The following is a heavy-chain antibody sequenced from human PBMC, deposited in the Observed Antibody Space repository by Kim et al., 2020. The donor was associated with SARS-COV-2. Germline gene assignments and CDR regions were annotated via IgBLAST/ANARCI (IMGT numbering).Heavy chain of an antibody. CDR2: IYYSGST. Sequence: SETLSLTCTVSGGSISSSSYYWGWIRQPPGKGLEWIGSIYYSGSTYYNPSLKSRVTISVDTSKNQFSLKLSSVTAADTAGYYCARHDLKRITILGVVIPPCGMDVWGQGTTVTVSS. CDR3: ARHDLKRITILGVVIPPCGMDV. D-gene: IGHD3-3*01. CDR1: GGSISSSSYY. V-gene: IGHV4-39*01. J-gene: IGHJ6*02.